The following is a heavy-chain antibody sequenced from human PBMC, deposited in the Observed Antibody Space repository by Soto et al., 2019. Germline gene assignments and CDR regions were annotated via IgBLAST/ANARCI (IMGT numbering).Heavy chain of an antibody. D-gene: IGHD2-2*01. J-gene: IGHJ6*02. CDR2: ISSSSSYI. CDR1: GFTFSSYS. Sequence: GGSLRLSCAASGFTFSSYSMNWVRQAPGKGLEWVSSISSSSSYIYYADSVKGRFTISRDNAKNSLYLQMNSLRAEDTAVYYCEAVVVPAATGMDVWGQGTTVTVSS. V-gene: IGHV3-21*01. CDR3: EAVVVPAATGMDV.